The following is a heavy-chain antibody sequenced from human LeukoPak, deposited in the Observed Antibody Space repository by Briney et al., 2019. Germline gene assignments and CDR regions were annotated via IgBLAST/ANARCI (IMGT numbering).Heavy chain of an antibody. Sequence: GGSLRLFCAASGFTFSSYGMHWVRQAPGKGLEWVAVISYDGSNKYYADSVKGRFTISRDNSKNTLYLQMNSLRAEDTAVYYCAKLPWGDHDLFDYWGQGTLVTVSS. D-gene: IGHD2-21*02. CDR3: AKLPWGDHDLFDY. V-gene: IGHV3-30*18. J-gene: IGHJ4*02. CDR2: ISYDGSNK. CDR1: GFTFSSYG.